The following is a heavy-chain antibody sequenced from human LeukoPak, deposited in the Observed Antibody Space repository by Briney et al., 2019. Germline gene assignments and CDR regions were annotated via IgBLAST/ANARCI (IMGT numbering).Heavy chain of an antibody. J-gene: IGHJ4*02. Sequence: GGSLRLSCAASGFTFSSYAMHWVRQAPGKGLEWVAVISYDGSNKYYADSVKGRFTISRDNSKNTLYLQMNSLRAEDTAVYYCARDLQGPLLPYGSGSQIVYWGQGTLVTVSS. D-gene: IGHD3-10*01. CDR1: GFTFSSYA. CDR3: ARDLQGPLLPYGSGSQIVY. CDR2: ISYDGSNK. V-gene: IGHV3-30*04.